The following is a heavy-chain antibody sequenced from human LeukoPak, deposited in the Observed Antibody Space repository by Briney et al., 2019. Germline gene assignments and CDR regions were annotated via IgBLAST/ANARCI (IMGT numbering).Heavy chain of an antibody. Sequence: GGSLRLSCAASGFTFSSNYMSWVRQAPGKGLEGVSVIYSGGSTYYADSVKGRFTISRHNSKNTLYLQMNSLRAEDTAVYYCAKSDYYYYYGMDVWGQGTTVTVSS. D-gene: IGHD2-21*02. CDR2: IYSGGST. J-gene: IGHJ6*02. V-gene: IGHV3-53*04. CDR3: AKSDYYYYYGMDV. CDR1: GFTFSSNY.